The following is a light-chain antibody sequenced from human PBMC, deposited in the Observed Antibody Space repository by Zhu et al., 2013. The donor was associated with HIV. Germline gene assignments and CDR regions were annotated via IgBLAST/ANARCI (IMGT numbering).Light chain of an antibody. CDR1: QNIKNNY. V-gene: IGKV3-20*01. CDR2: GAS. J-gene: IGKJ1*01. Sequence: EIVLTQSPGILSLSPGDRATLSCRASQNIKNNYLAWYQQKPGQTPRLLIYGASSRATGIPDRISGSGSGTDFTLTISRLEPEDFAVYYCQQLGSSPWTFGQGTKVEI. CDR3: QQLGSSPWT.